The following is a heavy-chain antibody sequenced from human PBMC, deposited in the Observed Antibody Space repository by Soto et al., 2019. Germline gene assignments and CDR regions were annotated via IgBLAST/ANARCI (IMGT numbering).Heavy chain of an antibody. J-gene: IGHJ4*02. CDR2: ISYDGSNK. CDR3: AEAHSSSWYGFDY. V-gene: IGHV3-30*18. CDR1: GFTFSSYG. Sequence: QPGGSLRLSCAASGFTFSSYGMHWVRQAPGKGLEWVAVISYDGSNKYYADSVKGRFTISRDNSKNTLYLQMNSLRAEDTAVYYCAEAHSSSWYGFDYWGQGTLVTVSS. D-gene: IGHD6-13*01.